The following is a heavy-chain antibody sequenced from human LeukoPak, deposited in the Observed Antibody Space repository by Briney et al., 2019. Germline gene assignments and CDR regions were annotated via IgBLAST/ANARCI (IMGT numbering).Heavy chain of an antibody. CDR3: ARDVNGDYGDQDYYYYGMDV. D-gene: IGHD4-17*01. J-gene: IGHJ6*02. Sequence: PGGSLRLSCAASGFTFSSYAMSWVRQAPGKGLEWVSAISGSGGSTYYADSVKGRFTISRDNSKNTLYLQMNSLRAEDTAVYYCARDVNGDYGDQDYYYYGMDVWGQGTTVTVSS. CDR2: ISGSGGST. CDR1: GFTFSSYA. V-gene: IGHV3-23*01.